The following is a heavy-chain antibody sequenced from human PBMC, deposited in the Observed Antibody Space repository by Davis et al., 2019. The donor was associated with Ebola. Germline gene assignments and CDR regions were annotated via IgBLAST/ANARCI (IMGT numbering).Heavy chain of an antibody. CDR2: INARGGS. J-gene: IGHJ4*02. Sequence: PSETLSPTCTVSGGSISSDDFYWTWIRQTPGKGLEWLGFINARGGSSFNPSLYSRPSISVTQSTNQFSLRLSSVPAAGTAVDFWARGHDFWSGQIMALGLWGQGALVTVSS. D-gene: IGHD3-3*01. V-gene: IGHV4-30-4*01. CDR1: GGSISSDDFY. CDR3: ARGHDFWSGQIMALGL.